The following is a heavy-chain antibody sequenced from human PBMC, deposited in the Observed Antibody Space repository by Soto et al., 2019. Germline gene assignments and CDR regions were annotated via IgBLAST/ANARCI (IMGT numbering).Heavy chain of an antibody. D-gene: IGHD2-15*01. CDR1: GFTFSSYG. V-gene: IGHV3-33*01. J-gene: IGHJ4*02. Sequence: GGSLRLSCAASGFTFSSYGMHWVRQAPGKGLEWVAVIWYDGSNKYYADSVKGRFTISRDNSKNTLYLQMNSLRAEDTAVYYCARGHCSGGSCYSDLDYWGQGTLVTVSS. CDR3: ARGHCSGGSCYSDLDY. CDR2: IWYDGSNK.